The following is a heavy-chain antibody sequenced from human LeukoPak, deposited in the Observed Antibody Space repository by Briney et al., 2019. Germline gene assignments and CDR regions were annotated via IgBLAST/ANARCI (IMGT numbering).Heavy chain of an antibody. CDR2: IKQDGSEK. V-gene: IGHV3-7*01. CDR1: DFTFSSYW. J-gene: IGHJ4*02. Sequence: GGSLRLSCAASDFTFSSYWMTWVRQAPGKGLEWVANIKQDGSEKFYLDSVKGRFTISRDNAKSSLFLQMNSLGVEDTAVYYCARDRIFGVVITNLAFDYWGQGTLVTVSP. D-gene: IGHD3-3*02. CDR3: ARDRIFGVVITNLAFDY.